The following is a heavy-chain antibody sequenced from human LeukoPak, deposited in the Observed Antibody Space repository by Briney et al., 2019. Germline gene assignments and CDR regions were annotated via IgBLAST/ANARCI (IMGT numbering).Heavy chain of an antibody. Sequence: TGGSLRLSCAASGFTFSSYAMSWVRQAPGKGLEWVSAISGSGGSTYYADSVKGRFTISRDNSKNTLYLQMNSLKTEDTAVYYCTTHRDYSSGFNFDYWGQGALVTVSS. J-gene: IGHJ4*02. CDR3: TTHRDYSSGFNFDY. CDR2: ISGSGGST. D-gene: IGHD6-19*01. V-gene: IGHV3-23*01. CDR1: GFTFSSYA.